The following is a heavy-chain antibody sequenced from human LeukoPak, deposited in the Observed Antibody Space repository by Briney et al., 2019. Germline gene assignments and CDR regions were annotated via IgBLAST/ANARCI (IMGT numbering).Heavy chain of an antibody. J-gene: IGHJ4*02. CDR1: GFTFTSYW. Sequence: PGGSLRLSCAASGFTFTSYWMHWVRQAPGRGMVWVSRINSDGSSTSYADSVRGRFSISRDNAKNTLYLQMNSLRAEDTAVYYCARGLSGYASSLGYWGQGNLVTVSA. CDR3: ARGLSGYASSLGY. V-gene: IGHV3-74*01. CDR2: INSDGSST. D-gene: IGHD6-6*01.